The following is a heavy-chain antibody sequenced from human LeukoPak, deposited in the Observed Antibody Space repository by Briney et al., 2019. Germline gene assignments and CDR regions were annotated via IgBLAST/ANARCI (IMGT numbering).Heavy chain of an antibody. CDR3: AREPPKRRYCSSTSCYHNWFDP. Sequence: ASVKVSCXASGYTFTSYGISWVRQAPGQGLEWMGWISAYNGNTNYAQKLQGRVTMTTDTSTSTAYMELRSLRSDDTAVYYCAREPPKRRYCSSTSCYHNWFDPWGQGTLVTVSS. CDR2: ISAYNGNT. CDR1: GYTFTSYG. D-gene: IGHD2-2*01. J-gene: IGHJ5*02. V-gene: IGHV1-18*01.